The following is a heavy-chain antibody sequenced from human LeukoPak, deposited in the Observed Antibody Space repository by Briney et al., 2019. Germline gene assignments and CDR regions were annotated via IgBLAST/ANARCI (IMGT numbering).Heavy chain of an antibody. V-gene: IGHV3-11*01. J-gene: IGHJ6*02. Sequence: PGGSLRLSCVGSGFNFSDYYMNWIRQSPGKGLEWISYMSSRSGIIYYADSVKGRFTISRDNARNSLYVQMNSLRVDDTAVYYCAGGLLEAQGWLQWLGTVYSMDVWGQGTPVTVSS. D-gene: IGHD5-24*01. CDR2: MSSRSGII. CDR1: GFNFSDYY. CDR3: AGGLLEAQGWLQWLGTVYSMDV.